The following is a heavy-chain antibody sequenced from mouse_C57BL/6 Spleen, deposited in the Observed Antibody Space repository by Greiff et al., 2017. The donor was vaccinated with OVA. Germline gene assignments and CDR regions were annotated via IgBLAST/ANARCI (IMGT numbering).Heavy chain of an antibody. J-gene: IGHJ3*01. CDR2: INPSNGGT. CDR3: ARSSVYACYYVWFAY. V-gene: IGHV1-53*01. CDR1: GYTFTSYW. Sequence: QVQLQQPGTELVKPGASVKLSCKASGYTFTSYWMNWVKQRPGQGLEWIGKINPSNGGTNYNEKFKSKATLTVDKSSSTAYMQLSNLPSEDSAVFFGARSSVYACYYVWFAYWGQGTLVTVSA. D-gene: IGHD2-3*01.